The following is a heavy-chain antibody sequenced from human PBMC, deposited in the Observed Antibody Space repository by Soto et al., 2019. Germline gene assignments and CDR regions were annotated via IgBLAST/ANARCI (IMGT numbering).Heavy chain of an antibody. CDR2: TYYRSKWYN. J-gene: IGHJ5*02. CDR1: WDSVSSNSAA. D-gene: IGHD2-15*01. V-gene: IGHV6-1*01. Sequence: SQTLSLTWVISWDSVSSNSAARNWIRHSPSRGLEWLGRTYYRSKWYNDYAVSAKSRITINPDTSKNQFSLQLNSVTAEDTAVYYCPRMVPATTSRTQCKWLEPFGQGTLVTFCS. CDR3: PRMVPATTSRTQCKWLEP.